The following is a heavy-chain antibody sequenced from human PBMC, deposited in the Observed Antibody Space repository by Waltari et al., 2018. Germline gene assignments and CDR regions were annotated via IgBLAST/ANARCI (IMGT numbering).Heavy chain of an antibody. J-gene: IGHJ4*02. CDR3: ARHLHY. CDR2: ISEDGSVA. Sequence: EEQLVESGGGLVQPGGSLRLSCVASGSIFSNYWMHCVRQVPGKGLVWVSRISEDGSVANYADSVQGRFTVSRDNARNTLYLQMDSLRVEDTAVYYCARHLHYWGQGTLVTVSS. V-gene: IGHV3-74*01. CDR1: GSIFSNYW.